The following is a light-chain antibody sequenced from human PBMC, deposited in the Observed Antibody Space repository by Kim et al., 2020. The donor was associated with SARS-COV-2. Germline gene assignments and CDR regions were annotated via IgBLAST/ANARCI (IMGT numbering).Light chain of an antibody. V-gene: IGKV4-1*01. J-gene: IGKJ1*01. CDR2: WAS. CDR1: QSVLFSSNNKNY. Sequence: DIVMTQSPDSLAVSLGERATINCKSSQSVLFSSNNKNYLAWYQQKPGQPPKLLIYWASTRESGVPDRFSGSGSGTDFTLTTSSLQAEDVAVYYCQQYYGTPLTFGQGTKVDIK. CDR3: QQYYGTPLT.